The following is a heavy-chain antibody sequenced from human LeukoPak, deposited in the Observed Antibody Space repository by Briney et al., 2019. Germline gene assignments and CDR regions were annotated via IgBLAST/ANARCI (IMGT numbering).Heavy chain of an antibody. CDR2: IYYSGST. D-gene: IGHD3-16*01. CDR1: GGSISSGGYY. J-gene: IGHJ4*02. CDR3: AREAVRGPNYFDY. Sequence: SQTLSLTCTVSGGSISSGGYYWSWIRQPPGKGLEWIGYIYYSGSTYYNPSLKSRVTISVDTSKNQFSLKLSSVTAADTAVYYCAREAVRGPNYFDYWGQGTLVTVSS. V-gene: IGHV4-31*03.